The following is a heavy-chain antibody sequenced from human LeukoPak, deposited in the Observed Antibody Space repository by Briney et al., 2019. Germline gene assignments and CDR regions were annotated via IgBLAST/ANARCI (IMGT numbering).Heavy chain of an antibody. CDR1: GFTFSSYW. CDR2: IHKDGSST. V-gene: IGHV3-74*01. D-gene: IGHD3-10*01. CDR3: AREAYGSGNYYSDY. J-gene: IGHJ4*02. Sequence: GGSLRLSCAASGFTFSSYWMHWVRQAPGKGLVWVSRIHKDGSSTSYADSVKGRFTISRDNAKNTLYLQMNSLGAEDTAVYYCAREAYGSGNYYSDYWGQGTLVTVSS.